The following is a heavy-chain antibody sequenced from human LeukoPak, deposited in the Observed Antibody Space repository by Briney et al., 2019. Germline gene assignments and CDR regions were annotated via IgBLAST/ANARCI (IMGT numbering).Heavy chain of an antibody. CDR1: GFTFSNSW. CDR3: TTGGDPIDY. V-gene: IGHV3-15*01. Sequence: GGSLRLSCAASGFTFSNSWMSWVRQAPGKGLEWVGRIKTKTDGGTADYAAPVKGRFTISRDESKNTLDLQMSSLKTEDTAVYYCTTGGDPIDYWGQGTLVTVSS. J-gene: IGHJ4*02. D-gene: IGHD3-16*01. CDR2: IKTKTDGGTA.